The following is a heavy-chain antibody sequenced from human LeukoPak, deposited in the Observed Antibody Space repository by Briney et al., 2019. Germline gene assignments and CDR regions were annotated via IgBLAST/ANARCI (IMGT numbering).Heavy chain of an antibody. CDR1: GYTFTGYY. CDR3: ARASGAYGSGSYNRHFDY. CDR2: INPNSGGT. Sequence: EASVKVSCKASGYTFTGYYMHWVRQAPGQGLEWMGWINPNSGGTNYAQKFQGRVTMTRDTSISTAYMELSRLRSDDTAVYYCARASGAYGSGSYNRHFDYWGRGTLVTVSS. V-gene: IGHV1-2*02. D-gene: IGHD3-10*01. J-gene: IGHJ4*02.